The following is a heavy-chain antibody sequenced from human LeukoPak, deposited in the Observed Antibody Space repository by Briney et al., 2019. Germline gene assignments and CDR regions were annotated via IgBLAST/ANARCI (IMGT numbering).Heavy chain of an antibody. CDR2: YNPNSGYT. J-gene: IGHJ4*02. CDR3: ARVSEAGLYGSGSYLDY. D-gene: IGHD3-10*01. CDR1: GYTFTGYH. Sequence: ASVKVSCKASGYTFTGYHIHWVRQAPGQGLEWMGWYNPNSGYTNYAQKFQGRVTMTSDTSIDTAYMELRSLRSDDTAVYYCARVSEAGLYGSGSYLDYWGQGTLVTVSS. V-gene: IGHV1-2*02.